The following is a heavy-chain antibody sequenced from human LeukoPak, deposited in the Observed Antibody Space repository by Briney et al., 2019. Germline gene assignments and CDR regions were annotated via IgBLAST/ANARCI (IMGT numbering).Heavy chain of an antibody. J-gene: IGHJ4*02. CDR3: ATLEYSSGWRHDY. V-gene: IGHV3-30*02. D-gene: IGHD6-19*01. Sequence: GGSLRLSCGASGFTFSSYGMHWVRQAPGKGLEWVAFIRYDGSNKYYADSVKGRFTISRDNSKNTLYLQMNSLGAEDTAVYYCATLEYSSGWRHDYWGQGTLVTVSS. CDR1: GFTFSSYG. CDR2: IRYDGSNK.